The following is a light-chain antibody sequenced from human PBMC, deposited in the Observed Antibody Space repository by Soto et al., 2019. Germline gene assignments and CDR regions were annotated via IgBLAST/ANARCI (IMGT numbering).Light chain of an antibody. Sequence: QSALTQPPSVSWAPGQRVTISCTGSSSKIGAGYDVHWYQQLPGTAPKLLIYGNSNRPSGVPDRFSGSKSGTSASLAITGLQAEDEADYYCQSYDSSLSGSGVFGTGTKVTVL. CDR1: SSKIGAGYD. V-gene: IGLV1-40*01. CDR3: QSYDSSLSGSGV. CDR2: GNS. J-gene: IGLJ1*01.